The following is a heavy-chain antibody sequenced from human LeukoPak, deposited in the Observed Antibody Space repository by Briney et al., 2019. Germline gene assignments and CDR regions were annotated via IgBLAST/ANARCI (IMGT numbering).Heavy chain of an antibody. CDR2: ISVSATT. CDR1: GFTFSSYA. D-gene: IGHD6-13*01. J-gene: IGHJ4*02. V-gene: IGHV3-23*01. Sequence: PGGSLRLSCAASGFTFSSYAMSWVRHAPGKGLEWISAISVSATTYYADSVKGRFTISRDNSKNTLYLQMNSLRAEDTALYYCALSGGSDWYGLECWGQGTLVTVSS. CDR3: ALSGGSDWYGLEC.